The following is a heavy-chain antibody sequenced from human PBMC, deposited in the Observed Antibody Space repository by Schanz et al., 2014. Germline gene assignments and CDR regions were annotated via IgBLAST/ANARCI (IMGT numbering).Heavy chain of an antibody. CDR1: GGTFSSYA. D-gene: IGHD5-12*01. CDR3: ARDLTVDTGYVVHYYYYGMDV. J-gene: IGHJ6*02. Sequence: QVQLVQSGAEVKKPGSPVKVSCKSSGGTFSSYAISWVRQAPGQGLEWMGQIIPILGIVNYAQKFQGRVTNTADKSTSTAYMDLSSLRPEDTAVYYCARDLTVDTGYVVHYYYYGMDVWGQGTTVTVSS. V-gene: IGHV1-69*04. CDR2: IIPILGIV.